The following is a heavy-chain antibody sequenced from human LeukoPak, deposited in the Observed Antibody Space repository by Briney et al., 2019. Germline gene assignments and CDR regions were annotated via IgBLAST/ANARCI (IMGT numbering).Heavy chain of an antibody. V-gene: IGHV1-8*01. J-gene: IGHJ6*03. CDR3: ARALAWGGSSYSYYYMDV. CDR1: GYTFSDYD. CDR2: INPNSGNA. D-gene: IGHD1-26*01. Sequence: ASVKVSCKASGYTFSDYDINWVRQATGQGLEWMGWINPNSGNAGYAQKFQGRVTMTRNTSISTAYMELSSLRSEDTAVYYCARALAWGGSSYSYYYMDVWDKGTTFTVSS.